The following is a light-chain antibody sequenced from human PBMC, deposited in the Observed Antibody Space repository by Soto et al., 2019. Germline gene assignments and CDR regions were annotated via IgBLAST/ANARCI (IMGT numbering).Light chain of an antibody. V-gene: IGLV2-14*01. Sequence: QSALTQPASVSGSPGQSITISCTGTSSDVGGYNYVSWYQQHPGKAPKLMIYEVSNRPSGVSNRFSGSKSGNTSSLTISGRQAEDEADYYGSSYTSSSIEDVFGTGTKLTVL. CDR2: EVS. CDR1: SSDVGGYNY. J-gene: IGLJ1*01. CDR3: SSYTSSSIEDV.